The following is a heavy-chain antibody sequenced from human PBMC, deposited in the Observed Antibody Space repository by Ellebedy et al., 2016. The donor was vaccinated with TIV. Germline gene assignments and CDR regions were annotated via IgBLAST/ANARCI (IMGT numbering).Heavy chain of an antibody. Sequence: MPSETLSLTCSVSGGSISNYFWSWIRQPPGKGLEWIGYVSNTGTAKHNPSLKSRVAISMDSPKNQVSLRLQFVTAADTAMYYCARHRAGGRGVNWFDPWGQGTLVIVSS. V-gene: IGHV4-59*08. D-gene: IGHD3-10*01. J-gene: IGHJ5*02. CDR2: VSNTGTA. CDR1: GGSISNYF. CDR3: ARHRAGGRGVNWFDP.